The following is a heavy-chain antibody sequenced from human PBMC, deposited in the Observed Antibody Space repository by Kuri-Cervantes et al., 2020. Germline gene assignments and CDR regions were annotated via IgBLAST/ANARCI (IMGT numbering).Heavy chain of an antibody. V-gene: IGHV6-1*01. CDR1: GDSVSSNSAA. Sequence: LRLSCDISGDSVSSNSAAWNWIRQSPSRGLEWLGRTYYRSKWFNNYAVSVKSRITINPDTSKNQFSLKLSSVTAADTAVYYCARGGWLLPQRRGHYMDVWGKGTTVTVSS. CDR2: TYYRSKWFN. D-gene: IGHD3-22*01. J-gene: IGHJ6*03. CDR3: ARGGWLLPQRRGHYMDV.